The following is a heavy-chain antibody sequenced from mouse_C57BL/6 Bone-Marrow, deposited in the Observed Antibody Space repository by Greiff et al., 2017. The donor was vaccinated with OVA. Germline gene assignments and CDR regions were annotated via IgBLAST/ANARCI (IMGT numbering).Heavy chain of an antibody. D-gene: IGHD3-3*01. CDR3: ATDSLFDY. CDR1: GYTFTSYW. J-gene: IGHJ2*01. V-gene: IGHV1-64*01. Sequence: VQLQQPGAELVKPGASVKLSCKASGYTFTSYWMHWVKQRPGQGLEWIGMIHPNSGSTKYNEKFKSKATLTVDKSSSTAYMQLSSLTSEDSAVYYCATDSLFDYWGQGTTLTVSS. CDR2: IHPNSGST.